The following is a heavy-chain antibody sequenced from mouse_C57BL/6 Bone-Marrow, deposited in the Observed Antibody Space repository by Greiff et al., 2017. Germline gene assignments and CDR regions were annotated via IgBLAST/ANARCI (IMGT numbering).Heavy chain of an antibody. J-gene: IGHJ2*01. Sequence: QVTLKESGAELARPGASVKLSCTASGYTFTSYGISWVKQRTGQGLEWIGEIYPRSGNTYYNEKFKGKATLTADKSSSTAYMELRSLTSEDSAVYFCARGWGSIFDYWGQGTTVTVSS. CDR2: IYPRSGNT. CDR3: ARGWGSIFDY. V-gene: IGHV1-81*01. D-gene: IGHD1-1*01. CDR1: GYTFTSYG.